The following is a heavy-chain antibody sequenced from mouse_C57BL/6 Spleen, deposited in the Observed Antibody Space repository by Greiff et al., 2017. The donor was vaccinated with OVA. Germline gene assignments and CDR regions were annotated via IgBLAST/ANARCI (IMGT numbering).Heavy chain of an antibody. V-gene: IGHV6-3*01. CDR1: GFTFSNYW. J-gene: IGHJ4*01. Sequence: EVKLVESGGGLVQPGGSMKLSCVASGFTFSNYWMNWVRQSPEKGLEWVAQIRLKSDNYATHYAESVKGRFTIPRDDSKRSVYLQLNHLRAEDTGIYNSTGRDTLEGDAMDNWGQGASDSVSS. CDR2: IRLKSDNYAT. CDR3: TGRDTLEGDAMDN. D-gene: IGHD2-10*02.